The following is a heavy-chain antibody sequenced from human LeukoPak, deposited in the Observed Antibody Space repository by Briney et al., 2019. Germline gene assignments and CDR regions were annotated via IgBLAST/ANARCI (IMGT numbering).Heavy chain of an antibody. CDR2: IKQDGSET. Sequence: PGGSLTLSCAASEFTFSHHWMTWVRQAPGKGLELVANIKQDGSETYYVDSVKGRFTISRDNAKNSLDMQMNSLRVEDTAVYYCARGPILRHFDYYMDVWGKGTTVIISS. V-gene: IGHV3-7*01. J-gene: IGHJ6*03. D-gene: IGHD3-9*01. CDR1: EFTFSHHW. CDR3: ARGPILRHFDYYMDV.